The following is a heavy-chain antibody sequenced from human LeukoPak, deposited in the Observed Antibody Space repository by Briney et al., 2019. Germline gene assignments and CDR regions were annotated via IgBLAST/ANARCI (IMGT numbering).Heavy chain of an antibody. CDR1: GYNFTSHW. CDR3: ARLRDGSLDH. CDR2: LDPSDSYT. Sequence: GESLKISCQGSGYNFTSHWISWVRQMPGKGLEWMGRLDPSDSYTNYSPSFQGHVTISADKSISTAYLQWSSLRASDTAMYYCARLRDGSLDHWGQGTLVTVSS. J-gene: IGHJ4*02. V-gene: IGHV5-10-1*01.